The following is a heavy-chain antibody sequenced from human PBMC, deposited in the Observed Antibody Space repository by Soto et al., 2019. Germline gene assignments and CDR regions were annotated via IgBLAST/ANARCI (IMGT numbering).Heavy chain of an antibody. D-gene: IGHD7-27*01. J-gene: IGHJ6*02. V-gene: IGHV3-72*01. CDR3: TRGAGEQQKLEGYYDGLDV. Sequence: EVQLVESGGGLVQPGGSLRLSCAASGFTLSDHYMDWVRQAPGMGLEWVGRTRNKANSYTTEYAASVKGRFTISRDDSENSLYLQMNSLKTDDTAVYYCTRGAGEQQKLEGYYDGLDVWGLGSTVTVSS. CDR2: TRNKANSYTT. CDR1: GFTLSDHY.